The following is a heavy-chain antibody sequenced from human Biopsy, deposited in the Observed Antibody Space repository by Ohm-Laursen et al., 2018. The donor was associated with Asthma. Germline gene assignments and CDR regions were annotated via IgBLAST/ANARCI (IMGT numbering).Heavy chain of an antibody. CDR3: AKERYYDFWSGYPI. J-gene: IGHJ6*02. V-gene: IGHV3-30*18. D-gene: IGHD3-3*01. CDR2: MSFDGRQT. Sequence: SLRLSCAASGFSFNSYGMHWVRQAPGKGLEWVAVMSFDGRQTYYADSVKGRFTISRDNSKNTLYLQMNSLRAEDTAVYYCAKERYYDFWSGYPIWGQGTTVTVSS. CDR1: GFSFNSYG.